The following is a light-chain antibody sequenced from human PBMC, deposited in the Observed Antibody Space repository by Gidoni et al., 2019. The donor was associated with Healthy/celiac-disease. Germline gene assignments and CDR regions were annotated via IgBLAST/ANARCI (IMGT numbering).Light chain of an antibody. Sequence: IQLTQSPSSLSASVGDRVTITCRASHGISSYLAWDQQKPGKAPKLLSYAASTLQSGVPSRCSGSGSGTDFTLTISSLQPEDFATYYCQQLNSYPITFGQGTRLEIK. V-gene: IGKV1-9*01. CDR1: HGISSY. CDR2: AAS. CDR3: QQLNSYPIT. J-gene: IGKJ5*01.